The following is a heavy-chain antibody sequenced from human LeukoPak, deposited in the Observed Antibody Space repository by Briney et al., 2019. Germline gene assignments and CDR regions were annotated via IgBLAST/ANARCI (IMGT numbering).Heavy chain of an antibody. V-gene: IGHV4-59*01. CDR2: IHYLGST. D-gene: IGHD1-7*01. CDR3: ARTGTTFFDY. J-gene: IGHJ4*02. CDR1: GDSLRHYY. Sequence: SETLSLPCSVSGDSLRHYYWGWVRQPPGEGLEWIGYIHYLGSTKYNPSLKSRLTISVDTSKSHFSLRLTSVTAADTAIYYCARTGTTFFDYWGQGSLVTVSS.